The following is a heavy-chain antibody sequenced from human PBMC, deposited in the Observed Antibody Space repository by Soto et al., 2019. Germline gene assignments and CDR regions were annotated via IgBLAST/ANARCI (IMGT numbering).Heavy chain of an antibody. CDR1: GCSISSYY. J-gene: IGHJ5*02. Sequence: PSETLSLTCTVSGCSISSYYWSWIRQPPGKGLEWIGYIYYSGSTNYNPSLKSRVTISVDTSKNQFSLKLSSVTAADTAVYYCARKSGSPNWFDPWGHGTLVTVSS. V-gene: IGHV4-59*01. D-gene: IGHD3-3*01. CDR2: IYYSGST. CDR3: ARKSGSPNWFDP.